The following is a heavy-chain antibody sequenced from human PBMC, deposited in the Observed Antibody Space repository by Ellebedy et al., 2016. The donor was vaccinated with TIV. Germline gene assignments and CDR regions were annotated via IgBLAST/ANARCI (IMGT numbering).Heavy chain of an antibody. D-gene: IGHD5-24*01. J-gene: IGHJ4*02. CDR2: VSSDGNIK. Sequence: GESLKISCAASGFSFSTYVMHWVRQAPGKGLEWLALVSSDGNIKHYADSVKGRFTSSRDNSKNTLIVDMNSLRPEDTAVYYCAKGATILGSIVGSWGQGTLVSVSS. V-gene: IGHV3-30*18. CDR1: GFSFSTYV. CDR3: AKGATILGSIVGS.